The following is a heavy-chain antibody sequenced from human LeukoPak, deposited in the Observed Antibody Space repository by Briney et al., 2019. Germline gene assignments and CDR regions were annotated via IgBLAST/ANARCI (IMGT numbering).Heavy chain of an antibody. CDR3: ARGGYYGSGSYYLSPHDAFDI. Sequence: ASVKVSCKASGGTFSSYAISWVRQAPGQGLEWMGGIIPIFGTANYAQKFQGRVTITADESTSTAYMELSSLRSEDTAVYYCARGGYYGSGSYYLSPHDAFDIWGQGTMVTVSS. CDR1: GGTFSSYA. D-gene: IGHD3-10*01. J-gene: IGHJ3*02. V-gene: IGHV1-69*01. CDR2: IIPIFGTA.